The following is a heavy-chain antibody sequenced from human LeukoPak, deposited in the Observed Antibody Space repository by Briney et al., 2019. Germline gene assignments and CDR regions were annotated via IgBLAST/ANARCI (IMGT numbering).Heavy chain of an antibody. CDR3: ARDSRIRFDY. V-gene: IGHV4-4*07. CDR1: GASITSYH. J-gene: IGHJ4*02. CDR2: IYTSGST. Sequence: SETLSLTCTVSGASITSYHWSWIRQPAGKGLEWIGRIYTSGSTNYNPSLKSRVTISVDTSKNQFSLKLSSVTAADTAVYYCARDSRIRFDYWGQGTLVTVSS.